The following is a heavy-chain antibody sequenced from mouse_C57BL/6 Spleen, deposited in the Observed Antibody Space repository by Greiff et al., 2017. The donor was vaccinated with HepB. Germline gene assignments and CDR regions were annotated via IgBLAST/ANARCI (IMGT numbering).Heavy chain of an antibody. V-gene: IGHV5-4*01. J-gene: IGHJ1*03. CDR1: GFTFSSYA. CDR3: ARDKGSGYFDV. CDR2: ISDGGSYT. D-gene: IGHD1-1*02. Sequence: EVQRVESGGGLVKPGGSLKLSCAASGFTFSSYAMSRVRQTPEKRLEWVATISDGGSYTYYPDNVKGRFTISRDNAKNNLYLQMSHLKSEDTAMYYCARDKGSGYFDVWGTGTTVTVSS.